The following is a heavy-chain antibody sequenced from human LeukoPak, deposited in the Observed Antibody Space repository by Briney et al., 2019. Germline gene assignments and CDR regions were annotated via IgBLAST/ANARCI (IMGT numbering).Heavy chain of an antibody. CDR1: GGSISSSSHS. CDR2: IYYSGST. CDR3: ARTAGYSSSWYYFDY. J-gene: IGHJ4*02. V-gene: IGHV4-39*07. D-gene: IGHD6-13*01. Sequence: SETLSLTCSVSGGSISSSSHSWGWIRQSPGKGLEWIGSIYYSGSTFYNPSLKSRVTISVDRSKNQFSLKLSSVTAADTAVYYCARTAGYSSSWYYFDYWGQGTLVTVSS.